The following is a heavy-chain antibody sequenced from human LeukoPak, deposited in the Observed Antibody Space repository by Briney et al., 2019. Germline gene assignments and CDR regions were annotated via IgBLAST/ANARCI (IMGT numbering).Heavy chain of an antibody. V-gene: IGHV3-7*01. CDR2: INPDGRQT. CDR1: GFTFSGYW. D-gene: IGHD4-17*01. J-gene: IGHJ5*02. Sequence: PGGSLRLSCAASGFTFSGYWMNWVRQAPGKGLEWVALINPDGRQTNYVDSVKGRLTISRDNAKNSLYLQMNSLRAEDPAVYYCARDLGYGALDPWGQGTLVTVSS. CDR3: ARDLGYGALDP.